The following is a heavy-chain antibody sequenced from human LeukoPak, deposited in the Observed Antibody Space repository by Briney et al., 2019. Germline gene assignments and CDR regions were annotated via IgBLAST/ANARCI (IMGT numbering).Heavy chain of an antibody. D-gene: IGHD2-15*01. J-gene: IGHJ4*02. V-gene: IGHV4-34*01. CDR1: GGSFSGYY. CDR2: INHSGST. CDR3: ARLVGGSPDY. Sequence: PSETLSLTCAVYGGSFSGYYWSWIRQPPGKGLEWIGEINHSGSTNYNPSLKSRVTISVDSSKNQFSLQLNSVTPEDTGVYYCARLVGGSPDYWGQGTLVTVSP.